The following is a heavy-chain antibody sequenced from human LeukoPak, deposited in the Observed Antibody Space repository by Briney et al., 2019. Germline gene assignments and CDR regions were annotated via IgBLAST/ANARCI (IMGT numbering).Heavy chain of an antibody. Sequence: ASVKVSCKASGYTFTSYGISWVRQAPGQGLEWMGWISAYNGNTNYAQKLQGRVTITTDTSTSTAYMELRSLRSDDTAVYYCARSRTAAGSFVYWGQGTLVTVSS. D-gene: IGHD6-13*01. CDR2: ISAYNGNT. CDR3: ARSRTAAGSFVY. CDR1: GYTFTSYG. J-gene: IGHJ4*02. V-gene: IGHV1-18*01.